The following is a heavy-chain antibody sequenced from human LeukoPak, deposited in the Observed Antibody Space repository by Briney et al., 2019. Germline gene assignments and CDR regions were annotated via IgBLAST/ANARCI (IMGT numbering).Heavy chain of an antibody. CDR3: ASPAMAFIDQGRYNYYYYMDV. CDR1: GYSISSGYY. V-gene: IGHV4-38-2*02. CDR2: IYHSGST. D-gene: IGHD5-18*01. Sequence: SETLSLTCTVSGYSISSGYYWGWIRQPPGKGLEWIGSIYHSGSTYYNPSLKSRVTISVDTSKNQFSLKLSSVTAADTAVYYCASPAMAFIDQGRYNYYYYMDVWGKGTTVTISS. J-gene: IGHJ6*03.